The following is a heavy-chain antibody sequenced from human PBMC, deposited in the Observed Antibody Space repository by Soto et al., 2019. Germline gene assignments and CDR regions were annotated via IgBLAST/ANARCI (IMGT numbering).Heavy chain of an antibody. CDR2: ISHSGAEA. CDR1: GFTVATTG. D-gene: IGHD6-19*01. Sequence: QVQLVESGGGVVQPGGSLKLACAASGFTVATTGMHWVRQAPGKGLEWVAMISHSGAEAHYGDSVQGRFSISRDNAKNILYLQMSSLRPEDMAIYYCAKDWGSSDWFNWFNPWGQGVLVTVSS. J-gene: IGHJ5*02. CDR3: AKDWGSSDWFNWFNP. V-gene: IGHV3-30*18.